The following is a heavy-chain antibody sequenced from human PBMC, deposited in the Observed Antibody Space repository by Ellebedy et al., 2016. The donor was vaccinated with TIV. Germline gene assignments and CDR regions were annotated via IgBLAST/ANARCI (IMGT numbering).Heavy chain of an antibody. D-gene: IGHD3-10*01. V-gene: IGHV1-46*04. CDR2: INPSGGST. CDR3: ARGGTMVRGVITFYYYYGMDV. Sequence: AASGKVSCKASGYTFTSYYMHWVRQAPGQGLEWMGIINPSGGSTSYAQKLQGRVTMTRDTSTSTVYMELSSLRSEDTAVYYWARGGTMVRGVITFYYYYGMDVWGQGTTVTVSS. J-gene: IGHJ6*02. CDR1: GYTFTSYY.